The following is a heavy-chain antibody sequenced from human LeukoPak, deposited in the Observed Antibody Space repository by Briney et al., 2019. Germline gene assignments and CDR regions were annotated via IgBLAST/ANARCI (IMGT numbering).Heavy chain of an antibody. V-gene: IGHV1-2*02. CDR1: GYTFTGYY. CDR3: ARANYYDNTGYSRGAFDI. CDR2: INPNSGGT. J-gene: IGHJ3*02. D-gene: IGHD3-22*01. Sequence: ASVKVSCKASGYTFTGYYMHWVRQAPGQGLEWMGWINPNSGGTNYAQKFQGRVTMTRDTSKNQFSLKLSSVTAADTAVYFCARANYYDNTGYSRGAFDIWGQGTMVIVSS.